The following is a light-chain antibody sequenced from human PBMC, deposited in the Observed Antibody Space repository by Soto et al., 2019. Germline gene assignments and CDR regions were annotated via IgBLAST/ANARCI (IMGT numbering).Light chain of an antibody. V-gene: IGKV3-20*01. CDR1: QSVNSN. CDR2: GAS. Sequence: EIVLTQSPATLSLSPGERSTLSFRSSQSVNSNLAWCQQKPGQAPRLLFFGASIRATGLPDRFSGSGSGSDFTLTISRLEPEDFAVYYCQQYGRSPTFGQGTKVDVK. CDR3: QQYGRSPT. J-gene: IGKJ1*01.